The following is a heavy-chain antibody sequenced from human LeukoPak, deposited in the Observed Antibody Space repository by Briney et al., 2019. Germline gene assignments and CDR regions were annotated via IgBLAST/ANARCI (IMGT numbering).Heavy chain of an antibody. Sequence: HPGGSLRLSCAASGFTFSSYGMHWVRQAPGKGLEWVAFIRYDGSNKYYADSVKGRFTISRDNAKNSLYLQMNSLRAEDTALYYCAKSVEHSNYRKFHDWGQGTLVTVSS. CDR1: GFTFSSYG. CDR2: IRYDGSNK. CDR3: AKSVEHSNYRKFHD. D-gene: IGHD4-11*01. J-gene: IGHJ4*02. V-gene: IGHV3-30*02.